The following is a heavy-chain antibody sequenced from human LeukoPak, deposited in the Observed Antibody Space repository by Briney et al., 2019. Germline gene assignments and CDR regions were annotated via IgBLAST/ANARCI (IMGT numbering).Heavy chain of an antibody. J-gene: IGHJ4*02. V-gene: IGHV3-33*01. D-gene: IGHD2-2*01. CDR3: ARWGGTRQFYFDY. Sequence: GASLRLSCAASGFRLSDYGLHWVRQGPGKGLEWLAVINYDGSNRYYADSVKGRFTISKDSSENTLYLQMNRLRVDDTAIYYCARWGGTRQFYFDYWGQGTLATVSS. CDR1: GFRLSDYG. CDR2: INYDGSNR.